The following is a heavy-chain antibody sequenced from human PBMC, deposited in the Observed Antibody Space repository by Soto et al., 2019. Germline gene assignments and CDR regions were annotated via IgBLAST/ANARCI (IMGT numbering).Heavy chain of an antibody. CDR3: ARHSLGYCSSTSCYFDY. D-gene: IGHD2-2*01. CDR2: IYYTGST. V-gene: IGHV4-59*08. CDR1: GGSISTYY. J-gene: IGHJ4*02. Sequence: SETLSLTCTVSGGSISTYYWSWIRQPPGKGLEWITYIYYTGSTDYNPSLKSRVTISVDTSKNQFSLKLSSVTAADTAVYYCARHSLGYCSSTSCYFDYWGQGTLVTVSS.